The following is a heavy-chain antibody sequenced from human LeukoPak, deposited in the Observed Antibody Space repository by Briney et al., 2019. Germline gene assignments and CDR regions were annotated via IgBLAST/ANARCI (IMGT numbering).Heavy chain of an antibody. Sequence: ASVKVSCKASGYTFTGYYMHWVRQAPGQGPEWMGWINPNSGGTNYAQKFQGRVTMTRDTSISTAYMELSRLRSDDTAVYYCARELCMYSSSLNPGYYYYYGMDVWDQGTTVTVSS. J-gene: IGHJ6*02. CDR1: GYTFTGYY. V-gene: IGHV1-2*02. CDR3: ARELCMYSSSLNPGYYYYYGMDV. D-gene: IGHD6-6*01. CDR2: INPNSGGT.